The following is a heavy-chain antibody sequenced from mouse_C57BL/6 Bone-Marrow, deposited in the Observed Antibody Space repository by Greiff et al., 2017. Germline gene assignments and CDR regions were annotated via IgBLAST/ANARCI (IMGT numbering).Heavy chain of an antibody. CDR2: ISSGGSYT. V-gene: IGHV5-6*01. Sequence: EVQLQESGGDLVKPGGSLKLSCAASGFNFSSYGMSWVRQTPDKRLEWVATISSGGSYTSYPDSVQGRFTISRDNAKNTLYLQMSSLKSEYTAMYYCARPPYYYYGSSYDYAMDYWGQGTSVTVAS. CDR1: GFNFSSYG. CDR3: ARPPYYYYGSSYDYAMDY. D-gene: IGHD1-1*01. J-gene: IGHJ4*01.